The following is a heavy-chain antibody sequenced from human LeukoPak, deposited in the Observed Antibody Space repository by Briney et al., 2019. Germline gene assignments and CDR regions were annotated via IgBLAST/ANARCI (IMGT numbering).Heavy chain of an antibody. CDR1: GFTCSGYG. CDR2: ISYDGHNE. Sequence: PGRSLRLSCAASGFTCSGYGMHWVRQAPGKGLVWVAVISYDGHNEYYADSVKGRFTISRDNSKNTVYVQMNSLRAEDTAVYYCAKGVGYGGMDVWGQGTTVTVSS. V-gene: IGHV3-30*18. CDR3: AKGVGYGGMDV. J-gene: IGHJ6*02. D-gene: IGHD2-8*01.